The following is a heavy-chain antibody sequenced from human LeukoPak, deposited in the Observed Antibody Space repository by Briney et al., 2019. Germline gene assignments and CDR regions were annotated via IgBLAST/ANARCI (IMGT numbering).Heavy chain of an antibody. D-gene: IGHD3-9*01. CDR1: GFTFSSYG. CDR3: AKVGYDILTGPLDY. J-gene: IGHJ4*02. Sequence: GGSLRLSCAASGFTFSSYGMHWVRQAPGKGLEWVAFIRYDGSNKYYADSVKGRFTISRDNSKNTLYLQMNSLRAEDTAVYYCAKVGYDILTGPLDYWGQGTLVTVSS. V-gene: IGHV3-30*02. CDR2: IRYDGSNK.